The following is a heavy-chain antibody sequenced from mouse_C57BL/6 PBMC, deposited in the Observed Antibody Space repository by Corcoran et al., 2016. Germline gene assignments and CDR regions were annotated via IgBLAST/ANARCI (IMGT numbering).Heavy chain of an antibody. CDR1: GYTFTDYN. J-gene: IGHJ2*01. Sequence: EVQLQQSGPELVKPGASVKIPCKASGYTFTDYNMDWVKQSHGKSLEWIGDINPNNGGTIYNQKFKGKATLTVDKSSSTAYMELRSLTSEDTAVYYCARNEYGNYYYFDYWGQGTTLTVSS. CDR2: INPNNGGT. V-gene: IGHV1-18*01. D-gene: IGHD2-10*02. CDR3: ARNEYGNYYYFDY.